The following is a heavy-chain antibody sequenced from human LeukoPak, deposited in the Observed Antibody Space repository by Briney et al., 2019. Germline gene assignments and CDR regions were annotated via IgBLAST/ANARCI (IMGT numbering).Heavy chain of an antibody. CDR1: GGSISSYY. V-gene: IGHV4-59*01. Sequence: SETLSLTCTVSGGSISSYYWSWIRQPPGKGQEWIGYIYYSGSTNYNPSLKSRVTISVDTSKNQFSLKLSSVTAADTAVYYCATTDPIAVADYWGQGTLVTVSS. J-gene: IGHJ4*01. CDR2: IYYSGST. CDR3: ATTDPIAVADY. D-gene: IGHD6-19*01.